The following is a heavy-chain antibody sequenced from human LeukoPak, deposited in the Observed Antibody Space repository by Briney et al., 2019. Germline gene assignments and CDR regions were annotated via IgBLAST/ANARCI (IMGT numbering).Heavy chain of an antibody. CDR1: GGSISSGSYY. D-gene: IGHD3-10*01. Sequence: PSETLSLTCTVSGGSISSGSYYWSWIRQPAGKGLEWIGRIYTSGSTNYNPSLKSRVTISVDTSKNQFSLKLGSVTAADTAVYYCARAEGLGFGARSSNWFDPWGQGTLVTVSS. V-gene: IGHV4-61*02. J-gene: IGHJ5*02. CDR2: IYTSGST. CDR3: ARAEGLGFGARSSNWFDP.